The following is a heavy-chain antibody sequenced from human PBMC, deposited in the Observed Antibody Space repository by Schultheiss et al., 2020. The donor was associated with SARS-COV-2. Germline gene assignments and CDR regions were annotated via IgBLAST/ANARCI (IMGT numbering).Heavy chain of an antibody. CDR1: GFTFSSYE. J-gene: IGHJ5*02. CDR3: ARLGYSYGSWFDP. CDR2: ISSSGSTI. Sequence: GGSLRLSCAASGFTFSSYEMNWVRQAPGKGLEWVSYISSSGSTIYYADSVKGRFTISRDNAKNSLYLQMNSLRAEDTAVYYCARLGYSYGSWFDPWGQGTLVTVSS. V-gene: IGHV3-48*03. D-gene: IGHD5-18*01.